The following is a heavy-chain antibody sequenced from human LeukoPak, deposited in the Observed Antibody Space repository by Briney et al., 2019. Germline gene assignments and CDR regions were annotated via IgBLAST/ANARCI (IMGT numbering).Heavy chain of an antibody. CDR1: GGSISSYY. V-gene: IGHV4-59*08. Sequence: PSETLSLTCTVSGGSISSYYWSWIRQPPGKGLEWIGYIYYSGSTNYNPSLKSRVTISVDTSKNQFSLKLSSVTAADTAVYYCARLLSTGTGGRGYCDYWGQGTLVTVST. CDR2: IYYSGST. D-gene: IGHD1-1*01. CDR3: ARLLSTGTGGRGYCDY. J-gene: IGHJ4*02.